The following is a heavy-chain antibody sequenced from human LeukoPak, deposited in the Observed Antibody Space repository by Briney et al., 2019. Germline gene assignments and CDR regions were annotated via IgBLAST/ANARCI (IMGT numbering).Heavy chain of an antibody. J-gene: IGHJ4*02. Sequence: GGSLRLSCAASGFTVSTNYMSWVRQAPGKGLEWVSFIYSGGSTYYADSVKGRFTISRDNSKNTLYLQMNSLRAEDTAVYYCARGIVVAGIYFDYWGQGTLVTVSS. D-gene: IGHD6-19*01. CDR3: ARGIVVAGIYFDY. CDR1: GFTVSTNY. V-gene: IGHV3-53*01. CDR2: IYSGGST.